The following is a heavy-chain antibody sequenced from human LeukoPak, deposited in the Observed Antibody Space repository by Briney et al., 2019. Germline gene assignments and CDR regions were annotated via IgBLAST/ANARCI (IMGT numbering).Heavy chain of an antibody. CDR3: ARDSNGPAF. CDR1: GFTVSNNY. D-gene: IGHD6-19*01. V-gene: IGHV3-53*01. CDR2: IYSGGGT. Sequence: RGSLRLSCAASGFTVSNNYMSWVRQAPGKGLEWVSVIYSGGGTFYSDSVKGRFTISRDYSKNTLYLQMNSLRADDTAVYYCARDSNGPAFWGQGTLVTVSS. J-gene: IGHJ4*02.